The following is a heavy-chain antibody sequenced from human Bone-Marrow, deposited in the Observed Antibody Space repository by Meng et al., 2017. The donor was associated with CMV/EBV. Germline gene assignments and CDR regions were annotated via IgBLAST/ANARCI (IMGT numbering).Heavy chain of an antibody. CDR1: GFTFSDYY. CDR2: ISGSGNTI. CDR3: ATYCSSTSCKGWYFDL. D-gene: IGHD2-2*01. V-gene: IGHV3-11*04. J-gene: IGHJ2*01. Sequence: GESLKISCAASGFTFSDYYMAWIRQAPGKGLEWVSYISGSGNTIYYADSVKGRFTISRDSPKNSLFLQMDSLRAEDTAVYYCATYCSSTSCKGWYFDLWGRGTLVTVSS.